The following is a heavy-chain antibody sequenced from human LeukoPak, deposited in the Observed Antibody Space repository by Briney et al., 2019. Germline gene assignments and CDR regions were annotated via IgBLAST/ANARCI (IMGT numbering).Heavy chain of an antibody. J-gene: IGHJ4*02. V-gene: IGHV4-34*01. D-gene: IGHD2-15*01. CDR1: GGSISSYY. CDR2: INHSGST. CDR3: ARGRGARGYCSSGSCYYLHY. Sequence: PSETLSLTCTVSGGSISSYYWSWIRQPPGKGLEWIGEINHSGSTNYNPSLKSRVTISVDTSKNQFSLKLSSVTAADTAVYYCARGRGARGYCSSGSCYYLHYWGQGTLVTVSS.